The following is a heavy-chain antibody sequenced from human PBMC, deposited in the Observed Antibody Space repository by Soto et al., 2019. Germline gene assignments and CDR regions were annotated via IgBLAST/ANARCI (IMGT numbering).Heavy chain of an antibody. J-gene: IGHJ4*02. CDR2: FDPEDGET. Sequence: ASVKVSCKVSGYTLTELSMHWVRQAPGKGLEWMGGFDPEDGETIYAQKFQGRVTMTEDTSTDTAYMELSSLGSEDTAVYYCATSALGTEDTDYWGQGTLVTVSS. V-gene: IGHV1-24*01. CDR3: ATSALGTEDTDY. CDR1: GYTLTELS. D-gene: IGHD1-1*01.